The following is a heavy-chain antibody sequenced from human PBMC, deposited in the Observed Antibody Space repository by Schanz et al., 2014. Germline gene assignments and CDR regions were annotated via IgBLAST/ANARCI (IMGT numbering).Heavy chain of an antibody. CDR3: AKSLESCPGGRCSRGYFDY. J-gene: IGHJ4*02. V-gene: IGHV3-48*01. CDR2: IGNGGVTI. D-gene: IGHD2-8*02. Sequence: EVQLVESGGGLVQPGGSLRLSCTASGFTFSSYSMNWVRQAPGKGLEWVSYIGNGGVTIYYADSVKGRFTISRDNFKGALYLQMSSLRAEDTAVYYCAKSLESCPGGRCSRGYFDYWGQGTLVTVSS. CDR1: GFTFSSYS.